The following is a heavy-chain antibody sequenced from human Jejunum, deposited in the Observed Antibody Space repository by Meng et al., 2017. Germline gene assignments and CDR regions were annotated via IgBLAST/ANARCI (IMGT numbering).Heavy chain of an antibody. V-gene: IGHV3-33*01. J-gene: IGHJ2*01. CDR3: ARDIRVTGGYWYLDL. D-gene: IGHD7-27*01. CDR1: GVAFRHYG. CDR2: IWYDGTRT. Sequence: GESGGSVGQPGRSLGLSWSPAGVAFRHYGMHWVRQAPGKGLEWVGSIWYDGTRTYHIDSVKGRFAISRDNSENTLYLQLNSLRAEDTAVYYCARDIRVTGGYWYLDLWGRDPLVTVPS.